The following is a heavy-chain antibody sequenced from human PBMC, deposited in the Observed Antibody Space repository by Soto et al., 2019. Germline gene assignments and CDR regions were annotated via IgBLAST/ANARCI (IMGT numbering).Heavy chain of an antibody. V-gene: IGHV1-18*01. J-gene: IGHJ4*02. CDR2: ISAHNGNT. D-gene: IGHD1-1*01. Sequence: GASVKVXCKGSGYTFTSYGITWVRQAPGQGLEWMGWISAHNGNTDYAQRLQGRVTVTRDTSTSTAYMELRSLRSDDTAVYYCARGRYGDYWGRGALVTVSS. CDR1: GYTFTSYG. CDR3: ARGRYGDY.